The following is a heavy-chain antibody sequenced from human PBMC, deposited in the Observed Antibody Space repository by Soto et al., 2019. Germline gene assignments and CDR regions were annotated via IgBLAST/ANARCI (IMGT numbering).Heavy chain of an antibody. D-gene: IGHD6-13*01. CDR1: GYSFTIYW. Sequence: GESLKISCKGSGYSFTIYWIGWVRQMPGKGLEWMGIIYPGDSDTRYSPSFQGQVTISADKSISTAYLQWSSLKASDTAMYYCXRQDIAAAGTGRGGMDVWGPGTTVTVSS. J-gene: IGHJ6*02. CDR2: IYPGDSDT. CDR3: XRQDIAAAGTGRGGMDV. V-gene: IGHV5-51*01.